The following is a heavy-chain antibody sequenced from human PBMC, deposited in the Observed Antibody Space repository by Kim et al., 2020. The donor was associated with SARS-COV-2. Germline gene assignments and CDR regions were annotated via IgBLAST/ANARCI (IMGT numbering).Heavy chain of an antibody. Sequence: SYHAQPDHVKGRFNNSRDNAKNSPYLQMNSLRAEDTAIYYCAISHMGFDYWGQGTLVTVSS. CDR2: SYH. CDR3: AISHMGFDY. J-gene: IGHJ4*02. V-gene: IGHV3-11*06.